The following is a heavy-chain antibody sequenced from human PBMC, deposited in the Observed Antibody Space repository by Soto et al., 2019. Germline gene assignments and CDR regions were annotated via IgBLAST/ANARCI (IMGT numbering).Heavy chain of an antibody. CDR2: IYYSGST. CDR1: GGSISSYY. Sequence: SETLSLTCTVSGGSISSYYWSWIRQPPGKGLEWIGYIYYSGSTNYNPSLKSRVTISVDTSKNQFSLKLSSVTAADTAVYYCARGSTHYDILTGYPLGYYYGMDVCGHGTTVTVS. D-gene: IGHD3-9*01. V-gene: IGHV4-59*01. J-gene: IGHJ6*02. CDR3: ARGSTHYDILTGYPLGYYYGMDV.